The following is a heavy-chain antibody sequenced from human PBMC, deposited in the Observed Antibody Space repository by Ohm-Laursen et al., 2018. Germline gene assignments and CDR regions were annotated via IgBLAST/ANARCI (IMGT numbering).Heavy chain of an antibody. Sequence: SETLSLTCTVSGGSVSTYYWNWIRQPAGRGLEWIGRISSSGNTNYNPSLKSRVTMSVDTSKNQLSLKLSSSTDADTAVYYCAREGKSDDSTGYFLGYWGPGTLVTVSS. CDR2: ISSSGNT. CDR3: AREGKSDDSTGYFLGY. D-gene: IGHD3-22*01. CDR1: GGSVSTYY. V-gene: IGHV4-4*07. J-gene: IGHJ4*02.